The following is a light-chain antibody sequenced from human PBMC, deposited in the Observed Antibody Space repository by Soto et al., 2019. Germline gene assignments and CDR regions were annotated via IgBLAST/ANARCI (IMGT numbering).Light chain of an antibody. CDR3: QQVNSFPLT. J-gene: IGKJ4*01. V-gene: IGKV3-11*01. CDR2: DAS. CDR1: QSVSGY. Sequence: EIVLTQSPATLSLSPGETATLSCRASQSVSGYIGWYQQKPGQAPRLLIYDASTRATGIPARFSGSGSGTDFTLTISSLQPEDFATYFCQQVNSFPLTFGGGTKVDIK.